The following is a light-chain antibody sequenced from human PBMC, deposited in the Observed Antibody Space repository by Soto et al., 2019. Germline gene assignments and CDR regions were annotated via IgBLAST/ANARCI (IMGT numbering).Light chain of an antibody. CDR1: QSVSSSY. CDR3: QQRSNWPPPIT. V-gene: IGKV3-11*01. J-gene: IGKJ5*01. CDR2: DAS. Sequence: EIVLTQSPGTLPLSPGERATLSCRASQSVSSSYLAWYQQKPGQAPRLLIYDASNGATGIPARFSGSGSGTDFTLTISSLEPEDFAVYYCQQRSNWPPPITFGQGTRLEI.